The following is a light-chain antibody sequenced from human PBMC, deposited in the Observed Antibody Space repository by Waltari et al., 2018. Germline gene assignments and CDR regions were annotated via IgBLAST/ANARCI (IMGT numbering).Light chain of an antibody. V-gene: IGLV3-19*01. J-gene: IGLJ2*01. Sequence: SSDLTQDPSVSVALGQTVTITYQGDTLRRYYASWYQQRPGQAPILVLYGPDNRPSGIPDRFSGSTSGNTASLTITGAQAEDEADYYCHSRESFSTRLFGGGTRLTV. CDR2: GPD. CDR1: TLRRYY. CDR3: HSRESFSTRL.